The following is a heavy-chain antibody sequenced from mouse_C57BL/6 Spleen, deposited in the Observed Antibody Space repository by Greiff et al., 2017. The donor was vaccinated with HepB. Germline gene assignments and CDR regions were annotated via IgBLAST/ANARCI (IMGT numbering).Heavy chain of an antibody. CDR2: ISSGGSYT. CDR1: GFTFSSYG. V-gene: IGHV5-6*01. J-gene: IGHJ4*01. D-gene: IGHD3-1*01. Sequence: DVHLVESGGDLVKPGGSLKLSCAASGFTFSSYGMSWVRQTPDKRLEWVATISSGGSYTYYPDSVKGRFTISRDNAKNTLYLQMSSLKSEDTAMYYCARQSLSSAMDYWGQGTSVTVSS. CDR3: ARQSLSSAMDY.